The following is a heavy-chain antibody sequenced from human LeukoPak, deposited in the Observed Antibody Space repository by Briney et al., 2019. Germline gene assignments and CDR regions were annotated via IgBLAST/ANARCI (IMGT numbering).Heavy chain of an antibody. V-gene: IGHV4-39*01. J-gene: IGHJ4*02. CDR1: GGSISRSSYY. D-gene: IGHD1-7*01. CDR2: IYYSGST. Sequence: SETLSLTCTVFGGSISRSSYYWGWIRQPPGKGLEWIGSIYYSGSTYYNPSLKSRVTISVDTSKNQFSLKLSSVTAADTAVYYCASSSRRTNLVDYWGQGTLVTVSS. CDR3: ASSSRRTNLVDY.